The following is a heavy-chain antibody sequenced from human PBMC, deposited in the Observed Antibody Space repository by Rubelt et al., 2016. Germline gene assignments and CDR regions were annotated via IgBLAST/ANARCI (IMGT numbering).Heavy chain of an antibody. CDR3: AREYSSSSGSDY. V-gene: IGHV1-46*01. D-gene: IGHD6-6*01. Sequence: QVQLVQSGAEVKKPGASVKVSCKASGYTFTSYYMHWVRQAPGQGLEWMGIINPSGGSTSYAQKVQGSVAMTRDTSTSTVDMERSSLRSEDTAVYYCAREYSSSSGSDYWGQGTLVTVSS. CDR2: INPSGGST. CDR1: GYTFTSYY. J-gene: IGHJ4*02.